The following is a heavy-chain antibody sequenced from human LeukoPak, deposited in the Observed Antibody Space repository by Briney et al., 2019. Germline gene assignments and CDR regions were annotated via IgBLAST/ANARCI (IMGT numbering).Heavy chain of an antibody. D-gene: IGHD2-15*01. V-gene: IGHV4-34*01. CDR3: AIDCSGGSCYSVDAFDI. Sequence: SETLSLTCAVYGGSFSGYYWSWIRQPPGKGLEWIGEINHSGSTNYNPSLKSRVTISVDTSKNQFSLKLSSVTAADTAVYYCAIDCSGGSCYSVDAFDIWGQGTMVTVSS. J-gene: IGHJ3*02. CDR2: INHSGST. CDR1: GGSFSGYY.